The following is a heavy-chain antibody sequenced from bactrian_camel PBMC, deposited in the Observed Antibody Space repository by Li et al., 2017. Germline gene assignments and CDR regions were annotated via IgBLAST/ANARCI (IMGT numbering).Heavy chain of an antibody. D-gene: IGHD5*01. J-gene: IGHJ6*01. CDR3: ATTGFDF. V-gene: IGHV3-2*01. CDR1: GFTFSSYY. Sequence: HVQLVESGGGVVQPGGSLRLSCAASGFTFSSYYMTWVRQAPGKGLEWVSSINGDGTNTVYLDSVKGRFTISRDNAKNTVYLQIDSLKFEDTALYYCATTGFDFWGQGIQVTVS. CDR2: INGDGTNT.